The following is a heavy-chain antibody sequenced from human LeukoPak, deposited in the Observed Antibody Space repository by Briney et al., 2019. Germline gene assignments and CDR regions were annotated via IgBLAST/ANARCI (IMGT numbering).Heavy chain of an antibody. CDR3: AKEGARKAAYPNTFDY. CDR1: RFTFSSYG. V-gene: IGHV3-30*18. CDR2: ISYDGSNK. D-gene: IGHD2-15*01. J-gene: IGHJ4*02. Sequence: GGSLRLSCAASRFTFSSYGMHWVRQAPGKGREWVAVISYDGSNKYYADSVKGRFTISRDNSKNTLYLQMNSLRAEDTAVYYCAKEGARKAAYPNTFDYWGQGTLVTVSS.